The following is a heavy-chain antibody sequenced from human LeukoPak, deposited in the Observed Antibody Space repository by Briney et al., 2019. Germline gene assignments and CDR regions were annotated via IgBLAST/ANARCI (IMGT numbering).Heavy chain of an antibody. V-gene: IGHV3-30*04. CDR2: ISYDGSNK. CDR1: GFTFSSYA. Sequence: GGSLRLSCAASGFTFSSYAMHWVRQAPGKGLEWVAVISYDGSNKYYADSVKGRFTISRDNSKNTLYLQMNSLRAEDTAVYYCARAASRAPYDYWGQGTLVTVSS. J-gene: IGHJ4*02. CDR3: ARAASRAPYDY.